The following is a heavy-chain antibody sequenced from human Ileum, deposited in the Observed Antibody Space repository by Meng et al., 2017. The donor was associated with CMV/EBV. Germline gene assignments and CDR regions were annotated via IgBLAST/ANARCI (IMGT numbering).Heavy chain of an antibody. CDR1: GLMFSDTW. J-gene: IGHJ4*02. Sequence: GGSLRLSCEASGLMFSDTWMNWVRQAPGKGLEWVGHVKKKKDGGTTDLAATVKGRFTISRDDSTGTVYLQMNNLKAEDTAVYYCASDAYFCIRDWGQGTLVTVSS. CDR2: VKKKKDGGTT. V-gene: IGHV3-15*01. D-gene: IGHD3-3*02. CDR3: ASDAYFCIRD.